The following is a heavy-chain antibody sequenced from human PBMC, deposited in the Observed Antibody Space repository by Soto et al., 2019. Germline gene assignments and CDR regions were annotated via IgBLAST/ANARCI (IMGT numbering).Heavy chain of an antibody. CDR3: ARSTGSGFRPGTHRFNWFDP. V-gene: IGHV1-69*01. J-gene: IGHJ5*02. Sequence: QVQLVQSGAEVKQPGSSVKVSCQASGVTFSSFAISWVRQAPGQGLEWMGGIIPIFRTPNYAQNLQGRVTITADESTSSGYMELSRLRSEDTAVYYWARSTGSGFRPGTHRFNWFDPWGQGTLVTVSS. CDR1: GVTFSSFA. CDR2: IIPIFRTP. D-gene: IGHD5-12*01.